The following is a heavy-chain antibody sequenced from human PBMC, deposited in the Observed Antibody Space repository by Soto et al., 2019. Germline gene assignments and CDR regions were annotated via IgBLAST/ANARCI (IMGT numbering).Heavy chain of an antibody. D-gene: IGHD6-19*01. Sequence: DVQLVESGGGLVQPGRSLRLSCAASGFTFDDYAMHWVRQAPGKGLEWVSGISWNSGSIGYADSVKGRFTISRDNAKNSLYLQMNSLRAEDTALYYCAKVRSSGWGFFDYWGQGTLVTVSS. CDR3: AKVRSSGWGFFDY. CDR1: GFTFDDYA. J-gene: IGHJ4*02. CDR2: ISWNSGSI. V-gene: IGHV3-9*01.